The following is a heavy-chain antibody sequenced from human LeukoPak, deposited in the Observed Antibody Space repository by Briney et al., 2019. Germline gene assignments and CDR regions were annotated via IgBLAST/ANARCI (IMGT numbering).Heavy chain of an antibody. J-gene: IGHJ1*01. CDR2: ISGSSSYI. CDR1: GFTFSSYS. CDR3: ARGGYYSPPRSVFFQH. Sequence: PGXSLRLSCAASGFTFSSYSMNWVRQAPGKGLEWVSSISGSSSYIDYADSVKGRFTISRDNAKNSLYLQMNSLRAEDTAVYYCARGGYYSPPRSVFFQHWGQGTLVTVSS. V-gene: IGHV3-21*01. D-gene: IGHD2-21*01.